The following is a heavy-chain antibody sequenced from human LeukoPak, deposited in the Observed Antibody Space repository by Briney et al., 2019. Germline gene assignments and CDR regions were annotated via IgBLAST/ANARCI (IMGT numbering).Heavy chain of an antibody. CDR2: INPNSGGT. J-gene: IGHJ4*02. V-gene: IGHV1-2*02. Sequence: ASVRVSCKASGYTFTAYYLHWVRQAPGQGLEWMGWINPNSGGTNYAQKFQGRVTMTRDTSISTAYMELSRLRSDDTAVYYCARVPAGSWSHLDYWGQGTLVTVSS. D-gene: IGHD6-13*01. CDR1: GYTFTAYY. CDR3: ARVPAGSWSHLDY.